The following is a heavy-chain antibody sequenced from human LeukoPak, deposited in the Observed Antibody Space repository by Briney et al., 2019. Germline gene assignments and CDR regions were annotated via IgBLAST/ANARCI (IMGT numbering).Heavy chain of an antibody. D-gene: IGHD2-15*01. CDR3: ARVRVHDRGCYDY. V-gene: IGHV3-72*01. Sequence: GGSVRLSCAGSGFTFSDIYMDWARQAPGKGLEWVGHIRNKADGHTTEYAPSVRGRFTLSRDDSTNSLYLQMNSLKTEDTAVYYCARVRVHDRGCYDYWGQETLVPVSS. CDR2: IRNKADGHTT. CDR1: GFTFSDIY. J-gene: IGHJ4*02.